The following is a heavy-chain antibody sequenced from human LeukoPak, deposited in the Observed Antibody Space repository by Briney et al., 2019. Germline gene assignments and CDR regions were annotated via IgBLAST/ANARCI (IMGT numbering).Heavy chain of an antibody. Sequence: PGGSLRLSCAASGFTFSSYWMHWVRQAPGKGLVWVSRINSDGSSTSYADSVKGRFTISRDNAKNTLYLQMNSLRAEDTAVYYCAKAVDIVATSSYWGQGTLVTVSS. D-gene: IGHD5-12*01. CDR3: AKAVDIVATSSY. V-gene: IGHV3-74*01. CDR1: GFTFSSYW. J-gene: IGHJ4*02. CDR2: INSDGSST.